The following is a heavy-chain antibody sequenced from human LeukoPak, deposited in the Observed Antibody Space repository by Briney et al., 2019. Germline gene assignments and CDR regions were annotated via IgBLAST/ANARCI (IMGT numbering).Heavy chain of an antibody. CDR1: GGSISSSSYY. CDR3: ARQISRYGDYGPYYYYYYYMDV. J-gene: IGHJ6*03. Sequence: PSETLSLTCTVSGGSISSSSYYWGWIRQPPGKGLEGIGSIYYSGSTYYDPSLKWPVTISVYTYKNQFSQNLGSVTAADTAVYYCARQISRYGDYGPYYYYYYYMDVWGKGTTVTVSS. V-gene: IGHV4-39*01. CDR2: IYYSGST. D-gene: IGHD4-17*01.